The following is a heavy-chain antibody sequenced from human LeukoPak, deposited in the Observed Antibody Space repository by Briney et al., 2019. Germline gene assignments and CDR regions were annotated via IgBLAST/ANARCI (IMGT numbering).Heavy chain of an antibody. V-gene: IGHV3-30-3*01. Sequence: GGSLRLSCAASGFTFSSYAMHWVRQAPAKGLEWVAVISYDGSNKYYADSVKGRFTISRDNSKNTLYLQMNSLRAEDTAVYYCARGFEYLDYWGQGTLVTVSS. CDR3: ARGFEYLDY. CDR2: ISYDGSNK. D-gene: IGHD6-6*01. J-gene: IGHJ4*02. CDR1: GFTFSSYA.